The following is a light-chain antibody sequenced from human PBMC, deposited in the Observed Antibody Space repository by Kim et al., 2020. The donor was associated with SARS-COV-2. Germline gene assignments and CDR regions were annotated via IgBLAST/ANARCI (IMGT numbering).Light chain of an antibody. Sequence: GKRDRKNGVGNKIGSKRVQWYRQKTGQAPVVVMCFDSERPSGITERFSGSNAGNTANLTISGVEAGDEADYDCQVWDTSSDHHYVFGTGTKVTVL. V-gene: IGLV3-21*04. CDR2: FDS. CDR3: QVWDTSSDHHYV. J-gene: IGLJ1*01. CDR1: KIGSKR.